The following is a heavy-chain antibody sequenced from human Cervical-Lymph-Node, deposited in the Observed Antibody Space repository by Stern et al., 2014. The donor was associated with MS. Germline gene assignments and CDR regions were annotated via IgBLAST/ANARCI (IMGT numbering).Heavy chain of an antibody. CDR1: GGSISSGGHY. D-gene: IGHD1-26*01. Sequence: VQLVESGPGLVKPSQTLSLTCTVSGGSISSGGHYWSWIRPHPGKGLEWIGYIYYSGGTFYNPSLKSRVSISLDTSKNQFSLKLSSVTAADTAVYYCASRWSGTYYGQNWFDPWGQGTLVTVSS. J-gene: IGHJ5*02. CDR3: ASRWSGTYYGQNWFDP. CDR2: IYYSGGT. V-gene: IGHV4-31*03.